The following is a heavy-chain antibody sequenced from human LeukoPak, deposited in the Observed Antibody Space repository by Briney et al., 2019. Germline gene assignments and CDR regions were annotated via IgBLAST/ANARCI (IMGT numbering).Heavy chain of an antibody. V-gene: IGHV4-59*12. CDR3: ARPTTVTTHYFQH. Sequence: SETLSLTCAVSGGSIRSNSWSWIRQPPGKGLEWIGYIYYSGSTNYNPSLKSRVTISVDTSKNQFSLKLSSVTAADTAVYYCARPTTVTTHYFQHWGQGTLVTVSS. CDR1: GGSIRSNS. D-gene: IGHD4-17*01. CDR2: IYYSGST. J-gene: IGHJ1*01.